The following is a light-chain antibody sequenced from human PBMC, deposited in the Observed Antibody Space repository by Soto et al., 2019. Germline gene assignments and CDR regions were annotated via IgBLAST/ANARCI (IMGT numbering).Light chain of an antibody. CDR3: QQYNNWPPWT. CDR2: GAS. CDR1: QSVSSSY. Sequence: EVVLSQSPGTLSLSPGEGATLSCRASQSVSSSYLAWYQHKPGHAPRLLIYGASSRATGIPDRFSGSGSGTEITLTISSLQSEDFAVYYCQQYNNWPPWTFGQGTKVDI. V-gene: IGKV3-20*01. J-gene: IGKJ1*01.